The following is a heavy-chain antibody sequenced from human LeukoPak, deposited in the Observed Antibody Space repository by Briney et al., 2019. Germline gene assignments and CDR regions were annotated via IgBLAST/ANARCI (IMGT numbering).Heavy chain of an antibody. CDR1: GGSISSYY. J-gene: IGHJ4*02. D-gene: IGHD1-1*01. Sequence: PSETLSLTCTVSGGSISSYYWSWIRQPAGKGLEWIGRISTSGSTNYNPSLKSRLTISVDTSKNQFSLKVDSVTAADTAVYYCARSAAGTADFDYWGQGTLVTVYS. CDR3: ARSAAGTADFDY. V-gene: IGHV4-4*07. CDR2: ISTSGST.